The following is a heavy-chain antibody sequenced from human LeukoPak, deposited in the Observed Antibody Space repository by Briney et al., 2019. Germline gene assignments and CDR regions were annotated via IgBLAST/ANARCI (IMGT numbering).Heavy chain of an antibody. CDR1: GFTFDDYG. V-gene: IGHV3-23*01. D-gene: IGHD5-24*01. CDR2: ISGSGGST. CDR3: AKAKRGMATITHSPTHS. Sequence: SGGSLRLSCAASGFTFDDYGMTWVRQAPGKGLEWVSAISGSGGSTYYADSVKGRFTISRDNSKNTLYLQMNSLRAEDTAVYYCAKAKRGMATITHSPTHSWGQGTLVTVSS. J-gene: IGHJ4*02.